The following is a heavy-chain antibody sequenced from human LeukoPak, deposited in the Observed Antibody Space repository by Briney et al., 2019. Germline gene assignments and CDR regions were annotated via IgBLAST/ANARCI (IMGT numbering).Heavy chain of an antibody. D-gene: IGHD1-26*01. J-gene: IGHJ4*02. CDR2: ISGSGGST. Sequence: GGSLRLSCAASAFTFSSYAMNWVRQPPGKGLQWVSTISGSGGSTYYADSVKGRFTISRDNSKNTLYLQMNSLRAEDTAVYYCAKSGATGRPRIDYWGQGTLVTVSS. CDR1: AFTFSSYA. V-gene: IGHV3-23*01. CDR3: AKSGATGRPRIDY.